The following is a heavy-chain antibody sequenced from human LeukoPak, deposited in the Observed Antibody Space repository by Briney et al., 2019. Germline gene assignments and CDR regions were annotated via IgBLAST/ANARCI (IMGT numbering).Heavy chain of an antibody. CDR3: ARDLGDCSGGSCYLTTYFDY. Sequence: ASVSVTCKVSGYTFTSYYLHWVRQAPGQGLEWMGIINPSGGSTSYAQKFQGRVTMTSDTPTSTVYMELSSLRSEDTAVYYCARDLGDCSGGSCYLTTYFDYWGQRRLPTVSS. J-gene: IGHJ4*01. D-gene: IGHD2-15*01. V-gene: IGHV1-46*01. CDR1: GYTFTSYY. CDR2: INPSGGST.